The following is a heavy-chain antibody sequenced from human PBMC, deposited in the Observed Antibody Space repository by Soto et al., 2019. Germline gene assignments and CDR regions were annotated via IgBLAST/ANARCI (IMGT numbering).Heavy chain of an antibody. D-gene: IGHD5-12*01. CDR3: ARASTGVATIRGRNWYFDL. CDR1: GGTFSSYT. J-gene: IGHJ2*01. CDR2: IIPILGIA. V-gene: IGHV1-69*02. Sequence: QVQLVQSGAEVKKPGSSVKVSCKASGGTFSSYTISWVRQAPGQGLEWMGRIIPILGIANYAQKFQGRVTITADKSTSTAYMELSSLRSEDTAVYYCARASTGVATIRGRNWYFDLWGRGTLVTVSS.